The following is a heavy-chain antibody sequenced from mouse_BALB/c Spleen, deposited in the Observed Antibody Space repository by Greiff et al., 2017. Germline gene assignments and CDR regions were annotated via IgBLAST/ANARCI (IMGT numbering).Heavy chain of an antibody. CDR1: GYTFTDYA. Sequence: QVQLQQSGAELVRPGVSVKISCKGSGYTFTDYAMHWVKQSHAKSLEWIGVISTYYGDASYNQKFKGKATLTADKSSSTAYMQLNSLTSEDSAVYFCKRWDYAMDYWGQGTSVTVSS. D-gene: IGHD1-1*01. J-gene: IGHJ4*01. CDR2: ISTYYGDA. CDR3: KRWDYAMDY. V-gene: IGHV1S137*01.